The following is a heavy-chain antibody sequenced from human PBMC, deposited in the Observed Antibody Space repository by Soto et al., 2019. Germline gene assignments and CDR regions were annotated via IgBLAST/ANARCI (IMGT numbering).Heavy chain of an antibody. V-gene: IGHV2-5*02. CDR2: IYWDDDK. D-gene: IGHD3-9*01. CDR1: GFSLSTSGVG. Sequence: SGPTLVNPTQTLTLTCTFSGFSLSTSGVGVGWIRQPPGKALEWLALIYWDDDKRYSPSLKSRLTITKDTSKNQVVLTMTNMHPVDTATYYCAHLDVLRYFDWLIDYWGQGTLVTVSS. J-gene: IGHJ4*02. CDR3: AHLDVLRYFDWLIDY.